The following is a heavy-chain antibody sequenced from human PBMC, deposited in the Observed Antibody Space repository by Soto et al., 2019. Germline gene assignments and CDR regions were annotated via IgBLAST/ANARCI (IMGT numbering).Heavy chain of an antibody. CDR3: ARDLGYCRSGTCQRGWFDP. CDR1: GYTFSSHG. V-gene: IGHV1-18*01. D-gene: IGHD2-15*01. CDR2: VSGDNANT. Sequence: QVQLVQSGAEVKKPGTSVKVSCTASGYTFSSHGISWVRQAPGQGLQWIGWVSGDNANTNYAQSLQGRVTMTTDTSTNTGHMALRSLRSDDTAVYYCARDLGYCRSGTCQRGWFDPWGQGTLVIVSS. J-gene: IGHJ5*02.